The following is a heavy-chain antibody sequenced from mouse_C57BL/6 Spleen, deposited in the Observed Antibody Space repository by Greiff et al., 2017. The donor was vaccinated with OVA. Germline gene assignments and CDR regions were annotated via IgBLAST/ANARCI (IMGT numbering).Heavy chain of an antibody. J-gene: IGHJ4*01. V-gene: IGHV1-74*01. Sequence: QVHVKQPGAELVKPGASVKVSCKASGYTFTSYWMHWVKQRPGQGLEWIGRIHPSDSDTNYNQKFKGKATLTVDKPSSTAYIQLSSLTSEDSAVYYWARSKVYYGNSYGMDYWGQGTSVTVSS. D-gene: IGHD2-1*01. CDR1: GYTFTSYW. CDR2: IHPSDSDT. CDR3: ARSKVYYGNSYGMDY.